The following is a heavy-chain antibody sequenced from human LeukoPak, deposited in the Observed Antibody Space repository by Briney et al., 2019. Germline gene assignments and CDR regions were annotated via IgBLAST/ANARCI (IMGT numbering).Heavy chain of an antibody. Sequence: GGSLRLSCAVSGFTFSRYCMHCVREAPGGRLVWVSRIKTDGTYTSNADSVKGRFTISRDNAKSTLYLQMNSLRVEDTAVYYCVADLGDYADFWGQGTLVTVSS. CDR2: IKTDGTYT. V-gene: IGHV3-74*01. CDR1: GFTFSRYC. CDR3: VADLGDYADF. J-gene: IGHJ4*02.